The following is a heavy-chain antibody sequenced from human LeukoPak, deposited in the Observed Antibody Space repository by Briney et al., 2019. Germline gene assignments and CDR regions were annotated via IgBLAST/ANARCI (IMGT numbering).Heavy chain of an antibody. D-gene: IGHD3-3*01. CDR3: ARDRYYDPSYYYYYGMDV. Sequence: GRSLRLSCAASGFIFSSYSMKWVRQAPGKGLEWVSSISSSSSYIYYADSVKGRFTISRDNAKNSLYLQMNSLRAEDTAVYYCARDRYYDPSYYYYYGMDVWGQGTTVTVSS. CDR1: GFIFSSYS. CDR2: ISSSSSYI. V-gene: IGHV3-21*01. J-gene: IGHJ6*02.